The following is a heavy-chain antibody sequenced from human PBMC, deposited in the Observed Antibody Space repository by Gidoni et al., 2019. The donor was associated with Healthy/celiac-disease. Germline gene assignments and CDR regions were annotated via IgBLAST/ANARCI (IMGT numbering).Heavy chain of an antibody. J-gene: IGHJ5*02. D-gene: IGHD5-12*01. V-gene: IGHV4-39*01. CDR1: GGSISSSSYY. CDR2: IYYSGST. Sequence: QLQLQESGPGLVQPSETLSLTCPVSGGSISSSSYYWGWIRQPPGKGLEWIGSIYYSGSTYYNPSLKSRVTISVDTSKNQFSLKLSSVTAADTAVYYCARIIVATIGDPWGQGTLVTVSS. CDR3: ARIIVATIGDP.